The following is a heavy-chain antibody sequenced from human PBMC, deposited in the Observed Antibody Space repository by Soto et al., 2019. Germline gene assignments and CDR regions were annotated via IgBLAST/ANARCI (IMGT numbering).Heavy chain of an antibody. CDR1: GFPFSDYW. CDR2: IKGDGSSP. D-gene: IGHD2-2*01. CDR3: ARDFKYQIDY. J-gene: IGHJ4*02. Sequence: GGSLRLSCAASGFPFSDYWMHWVRQVPGKGPVWVSRIKGDGSSPTYAESVKGRFTISRDNARGTLYLQMDSLRVEDTAIYYCARDFKYQIDYWGQGILVTVSS. V-gene: IGHV3-74*01.